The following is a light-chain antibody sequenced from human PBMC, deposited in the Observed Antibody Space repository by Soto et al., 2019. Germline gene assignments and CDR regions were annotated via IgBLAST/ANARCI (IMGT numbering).Light chain of an antibody. V-gene: IGKV1-5*01. CDR2: DVY. J-gene: IGKJ2*01. CDR1: QTVERW. Sequence: DLQMPQSPSTLSASVVYRVIITGIASQTVERWMAWYQQKQGKAPKILISDVYTLERGVQSRFSGSGSATEFTITISGLQNDDFENYYCKKYKDYVYTFGKGNKVDIK. CDR3: KKYKDYVYT.